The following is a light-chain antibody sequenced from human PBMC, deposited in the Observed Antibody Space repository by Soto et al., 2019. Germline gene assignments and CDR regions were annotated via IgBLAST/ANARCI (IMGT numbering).Light chain of an antibody. V-gene: IGLV2-14*01. CDR1: SSDVGGYNY. Sequence: QSALTQPVSVSGSPGQSITIPCTGTSSDVGGYNYVSWYQQHPGKAPKLMIYDVSNRPSGVSNRFSGSKSGNTASLTISGLQAEDEAAYYCSSYTSSSTGVVFGGGTKLTVL. CDR2: DVS. CDR3: SSYTSSSTGVV. J-gene: IGLJ2*01.